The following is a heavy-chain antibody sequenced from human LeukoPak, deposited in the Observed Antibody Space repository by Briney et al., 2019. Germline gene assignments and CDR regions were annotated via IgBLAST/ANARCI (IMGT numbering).Heavy chain of an antibody. CDR2: ISLNSGGT. CDR1: GYMFTGYH. CDR3: AKEGGGLDY. D-gene: IGHD3-16*01. Sequence: ASVKVSCKASGYMFTGYHMRWVRQAPGQGLEWMGWISLNSGGTSYAQTFEGRVTMTRDTSISTAYMELSRLRSADTAVYYCAKEGGGLDYWGQGTLVTVSS. V-gene: IGHV1-2*02. J-gene: IGHJ4*02.